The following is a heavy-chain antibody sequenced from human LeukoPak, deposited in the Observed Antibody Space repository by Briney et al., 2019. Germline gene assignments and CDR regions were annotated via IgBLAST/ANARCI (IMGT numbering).Heavy chain of an antibody. V-gene: IGHV3-23*01. Sequence: GGSLRLSCAASGFTFSSYAMSWVRQAPGKGLEWVSAISGSGGSTYYADSVKGRFTVSRDNSKNTLYLQMNSLRAEDTAVYYCAKSRGESRGASNYWGQGTLVTVSS. J-gene: IGHJ4*02. D-gene: IGHD1-26*01. CDR1: GFTFSSYA. CDR3: AKSRGESRGASNY. CDR2: ISGSGGST.